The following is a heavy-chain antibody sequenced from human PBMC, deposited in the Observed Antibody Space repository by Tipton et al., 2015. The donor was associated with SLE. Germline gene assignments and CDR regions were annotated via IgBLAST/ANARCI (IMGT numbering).Heavy chain of an antibody. J-gene: IGHJ4*02. CDR3: ARNPDYYVSGSHFDY. Sequence: TLSLTCTISGGSISSYYWSWIRQPPGKGLEWIGYIYYSGSTNYNPSLKSRVTISVDTSKNQFSLKLSSVTAADTAVYYCARNPDYYVSGSHFDYWGQGALVTFSS. V-gene: IGHV4-59*01. CDR2: IYYSGST. CDR1: GGSISSYY. D-gene: IGHD3-10*01.